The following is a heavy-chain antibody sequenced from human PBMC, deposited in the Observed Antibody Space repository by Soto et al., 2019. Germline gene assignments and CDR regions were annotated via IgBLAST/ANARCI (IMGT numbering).Heavy chain of an antibody. CDR1: GFTFSSYG. J-gene: IGHJ4*02. CDR2: ISYDGSNK. D-gene: IGHD1-26*01. V-gene: IGHV3-30*18. Sequence: PGGSLRLSCAASGFTFSSYGMHWVCQAPGKGLEWVAVISYDGSNKYYADSVKGRFTISRDNSKNTLYLQMNSLRAEDTAVYYCAQDRSIEGATDHFDYWGQGTLVTVSS. CDR3: AQDRSIEGATDHFDY.